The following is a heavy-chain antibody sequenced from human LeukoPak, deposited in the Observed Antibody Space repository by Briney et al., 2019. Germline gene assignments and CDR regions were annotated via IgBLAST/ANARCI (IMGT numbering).Heavy chain of an antibody. D-gene: IGHD5-24*01. Sequence: SSETLSLTCTVSGGSVNSCSYYWGWIRQPPGKGLEWIGYIYYTGSTYYNSSLKSRVTISLDTSKNQFSLILSSVTAADTAVYYCAREDGYSQADYWGQGTLVTVSS. V-gene: IGHV4-61*01. CDR1: GGSVNSCSYY. CDR2: IYYTGST. CDR3: AREDGYSQADY. J-gene: IGHJ4*02.